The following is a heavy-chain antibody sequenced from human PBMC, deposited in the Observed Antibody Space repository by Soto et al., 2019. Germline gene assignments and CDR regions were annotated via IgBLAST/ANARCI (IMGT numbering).Heavy chain of an antibody. CDR3: ARDRAPRELRFLEKGGGMDV. CDR2: INAANGDT. CDR1: GYTFTSYG. J-gene: IGHJ6*02. Sequence: QVQLVQSGTEVKKPGASVKVSCKASGYTFTSYGIHWVRQAPGQRLEWMGWINAANGDTKYSPKFQGRVTITRDTSASTAYMELSSLRSEDTAVYYCARDRAPRELRFLEKGGGMDVWGQGTTVTVSS. D-gene: IGHD3-3*01. V-gene: IGHV1-3*01.